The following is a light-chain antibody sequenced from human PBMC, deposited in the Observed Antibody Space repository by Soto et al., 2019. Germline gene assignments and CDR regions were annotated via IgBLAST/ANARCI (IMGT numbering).Light chain of an antibody. Sequence: EIVLTQYPATLSLSPGERATLSCGASQNVSNSYLARYQQKPGLAPRLLIYDASSRAICIPDRFSGSGSGADFTPTISSRDPEDFALYYCQQYGTSRWTFGQGTKVEI. CDR2: DAS. V-gene: IGKV3D-20*01. CDR3: QQYGTSRWT. CDR1: QNVSNSY. J-gene: IGKJ1*01.